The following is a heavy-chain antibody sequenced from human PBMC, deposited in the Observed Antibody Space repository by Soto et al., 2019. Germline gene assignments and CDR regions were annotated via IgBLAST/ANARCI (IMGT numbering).Heavy chain of an antibody. V-gene: IGHV3-74*01. CDR1: GFTFSTSW. D-gene: IGHD3-22*01. Sequence: PGDPLRLSSSSSGFTFSTSWMHWFRQAPGKGLVWVSRINSDGSSTSYADYVKGRITISRDNAKNTLYLQMNNLRAEDTAVYYCARDRVVVLNWFDPWGQGT. CDR2: INSDGSST. CDR3: ARDRVVVLNWFDP. J-gene: IGHJ5*02.